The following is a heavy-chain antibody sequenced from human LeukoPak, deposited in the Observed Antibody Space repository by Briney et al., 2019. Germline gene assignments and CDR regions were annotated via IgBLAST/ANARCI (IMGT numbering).Heavy chain of an antibody. CDR2: FDPEDGET. D-gene: IGHD3-9*01. CDR3: ATDFDILTGLRTSWFDP. V-gene: IGHV1-24*01. Sequence: ASVKVSCKVSGYTLTELSMHWVRQAPGKGLEWMGGFDPEDGETIYAQKFQGRVTMTEDTSTDTAYMELSSLRSEDTAVYYCATDFDILTGLRTSWFDPWGQGTLVTVSS. J-gene: IGHJ5*02. CDR1: GYTLTELS.